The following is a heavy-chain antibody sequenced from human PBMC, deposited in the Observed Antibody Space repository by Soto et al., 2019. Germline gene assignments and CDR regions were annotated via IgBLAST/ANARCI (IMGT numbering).Heavy chain of an antibody. D-gene: IGHD3-3*01. CDR1: GFTFRNFV. Sequence: PGGSLRLSCAASGFTFRNFVMHWVRQAPGKGLEWVALISYDGGKKFYADSVKGRFTISRDNAKNSLYLQMNSLRAEDTAVYYCARVLDGYSFDYWGQGTLVTVSS. J-gene: IGHJ4*02. CDR2: ISYDGGKK. V-gene: IGHV3-30-3*01. CDR3: ARVLDGYSFDY.